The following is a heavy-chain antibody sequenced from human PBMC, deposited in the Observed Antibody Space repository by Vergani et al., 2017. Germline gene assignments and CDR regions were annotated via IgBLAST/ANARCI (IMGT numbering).Heavy chain of an antibody. Sequence: QVQLVQSGAEVKKPGSSVKVSCKASGGTFSSYTISWVRQAPGQGLEWMGRIIPILGIANYAQKFQGRVTITADKSTSTAYMELSSLRSEDTAVYYCARGVTICGVVEDYYYYMDVWGKGTTVTVSS. CDR1: GGTFSSYT. V-gene: IGHV1-69*02. CDR3: ARGVTICGVVEDYYYYMDV. CDR2: IIPILGIA. D-gene: IGHD3-3*01. J-gene: IGHJ6*03.